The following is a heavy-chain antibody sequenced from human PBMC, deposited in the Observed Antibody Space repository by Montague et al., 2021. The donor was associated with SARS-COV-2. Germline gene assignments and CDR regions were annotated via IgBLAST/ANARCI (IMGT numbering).Heavy chain of an antibody. J-gene: IGHJ4*02. CDR2: ISNSGDTK. V-gene: IGHV3-48*03. D-gene: IGHD3-22*01. Sequence: SLRFSCAASGFIFSSYEMNWVRQAPGKGLEWVSYISNSGDTKYYADSVKGRFTISRDNAKNSLYLQMSSLRAEDTAVYYCARAGEDYYYDSSGFLYWGQGTLVTVSS. CDR1: GFIFSSYE. CDR3: ARAGEDYYYDSSGFLY.